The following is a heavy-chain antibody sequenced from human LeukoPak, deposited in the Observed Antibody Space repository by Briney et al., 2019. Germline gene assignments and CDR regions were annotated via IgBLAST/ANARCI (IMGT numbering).Heavy chain of an antibody. V-gene: IGHV3-53*01. CDR2: IYSGGST. J-gene: IGHJ4*02. D-gene: IGHD3-22*01. Sequence: GGSLRLSCAASGFTVSSNYMSWVRQAPGKGLEWVSVIYSGGSTYYADSVKGRFTISRDDSKNTLYLQMNSLRAEDTAVYYCARCRYYYDSSGYYYEFDYWGQGTLVTVSS. CDR1: GFTVSSNY. CDR3: ARCRYYYDSSGYYYEFDY.